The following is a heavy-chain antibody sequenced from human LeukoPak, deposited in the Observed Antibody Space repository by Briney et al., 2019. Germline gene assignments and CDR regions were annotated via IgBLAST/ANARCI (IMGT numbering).Heavy chain of an antibody. CDR2: VYDSGET. D-gene: IGHD3-22*01. CDR1: GDSISSYY. Sequence: SETLSLTCTVSGDSISSYYWSWIRQPPGKGLEWIGSVYDSGETYFNPSLMSRVTMSVDRSKNQFSLKLNSVTAADTAVYYCARDRYYYDSSGYAGHPFDYWGQGTLVTVSS. J-gene: IGHJ4*02. CDR3: ARDRYYYDSSGYAGHPFDY. V-gene: IGHV4-59*12.